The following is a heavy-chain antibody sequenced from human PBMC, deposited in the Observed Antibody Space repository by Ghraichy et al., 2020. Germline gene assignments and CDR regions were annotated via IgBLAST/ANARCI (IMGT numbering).Heavy chain of an antibody. Sequence: SETLSLTCTVSGGSISSSSYYWGWIRQPPGKGLEWIGSIYYSGSTYYNPSLKSRVTISVDTSKNQFSLKLSSVTAADTAVYYCARRGEIAAAGTYYFDYWGQGTLVTVSS. CDR2: IYYSGST. J-gene: IGHJ4*02. V-gene: IGHV4-39*01. CDR3: ARRGEIAAAGTYYFDY. D-gene: IGHD6-13*01. CDR1: GGSISSSSYY.